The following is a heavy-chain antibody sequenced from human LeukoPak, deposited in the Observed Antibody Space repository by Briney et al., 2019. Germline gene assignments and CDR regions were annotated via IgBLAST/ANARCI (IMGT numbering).Heavy chain of an antibody. V-gene: IGHV4-59*08. CDR2: IYYSGST. J-gene: IGHJ5*02. CDR1: GGSISSYY. CDR3: ARCGYSYPFDP. Sequence: SETLSLTCTVSGGSISSYYWSWIRQPPGKGLEWIGYIYYSGSTNYNPSLKSRVTISVDTSKNQFSLKLRSVTAADTAVYYCARCGYSYPFDPRGQGTLVTVSS. D-gene: IGHD5-18*01.